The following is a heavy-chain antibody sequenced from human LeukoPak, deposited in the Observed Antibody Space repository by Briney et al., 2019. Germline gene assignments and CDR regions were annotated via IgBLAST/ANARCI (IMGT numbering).Heavy chain of an antibody. V-gene: IGHV4-4*02. CDR2: IYLYGTT. J-gene: IGHJ6*02. CDR1: IGSISSSKW. D-gene: IGHD1/OR15-1a*01. CDR3: ARQKWEQQGRDYYFNGLDV. Sequence: EPSETLSLTCSVSIGSISSSKWWSWVRQSPVKGLEWIGEIYLYGTTNYNPSFTSRVTMSVDRSRNQFPLKLTSVTAADTAVYYCARQKWEQQGRDYYFNGLDVWGPGTTVIVSS.